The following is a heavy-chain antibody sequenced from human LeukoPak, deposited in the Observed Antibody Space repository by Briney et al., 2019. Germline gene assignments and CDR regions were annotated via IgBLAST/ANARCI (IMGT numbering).Heavy chain of an antibody. J-gene: IGHJ4*02. Sequence: SETLSLTCAVYGGSFSGYYWSWIRQPPGKGLEWIGEINHSGSTNYNPSLKSRVTISVDTSKNQFSLKLSSVTGADTAVYYCAIARSGWLRYYFDYWGEGTLVTVSS. CDR3: AIARSGWLRYYFDY. V-gene: IGHV4-34*01. CDR1: GGSFSGYY. D-gene: IGHD6-19*01. CDR2: INHSGST.